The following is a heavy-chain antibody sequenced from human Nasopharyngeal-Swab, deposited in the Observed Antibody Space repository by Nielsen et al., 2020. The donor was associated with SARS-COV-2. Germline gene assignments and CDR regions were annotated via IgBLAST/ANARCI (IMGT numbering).Heavy chain of an antibody. CDR2: ISSSGKYI. D-gene: IGHD5-24*01. CDR3: ARDIGDGYNLLYYFDY. V-gene: IGHV3-21*01. J-gene: IGHJ4*02. Sequence: GESLKISCAASGFTPASYSMNWVRKDPGKGLEWVSSISSSGKYIYYANSVRGRFTISRDNAKSSLFLQMDSLRAEDTALYYCARDIGDGYNLLYYFDYWGPGTLVTVSS. CDR1: GFTPASYS.